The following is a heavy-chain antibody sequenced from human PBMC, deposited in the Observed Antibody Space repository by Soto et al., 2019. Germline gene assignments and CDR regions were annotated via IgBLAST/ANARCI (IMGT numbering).Heavy chain of an antibody. CDR1: GGSISSYY. D-gene: IGHD4-17*01. J-gene: IGHJ6*03. CDR2: IYYSGST. V-gene: IGHV4-59*01. CDR3: ARDLIDTDYVRYMDV. Sequence: SETLSLTCTVSGGSISSYYWSWIRQPPGKGLEWIGYIYYSGSTNYNPSLKSRVTISVDTSKNQFSLKLSSVTAADTAVYYCARDLIDTDYVRYMDVWGKGTTVT.